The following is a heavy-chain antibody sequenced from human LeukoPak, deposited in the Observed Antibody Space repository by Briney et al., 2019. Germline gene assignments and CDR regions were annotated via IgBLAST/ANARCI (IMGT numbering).Heavy chain of an antibody. J-gene: IGHJ5*02. D-gene: IGHD6-19*01. CDR3: AKEPASSGWFAP. CDR1: GVPFSSCA. Sequence: GGSLRLSCAASGVPFSSCAMSGVRRAPGKGREWVSAISGTGGRTYYAASVKGRFTISRHNSKNPLYLQMNRLRAEDTAVYYCAKEPASSGWFAPCGQRTLVAASS. V-gene: IGHV3-23*01. CDR2: ISGTGGRT.